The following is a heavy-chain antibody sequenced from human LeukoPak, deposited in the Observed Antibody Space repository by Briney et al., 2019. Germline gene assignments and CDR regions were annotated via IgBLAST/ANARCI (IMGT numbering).Heavy chain of an antibody. CDR2: IYTSGST. V-gene: IGHV4-4*07. J-gene: IGHJ6*02. CDR3: ARDSGGYDYRSYYYYGMDV. CDR1: GGSISSYY. D-gene: IGHD5-12*01. Sequence: SETLSLTCTVSGGSISSYYWSWIRQPAGKGLEWIGRIYTSGSTNYNPSLKSRVTMSVDTSKNQFSLKLSSVTAADTAVYCCARDSGGYDYRSYYYYGMDVWGQGTTVTVSS.